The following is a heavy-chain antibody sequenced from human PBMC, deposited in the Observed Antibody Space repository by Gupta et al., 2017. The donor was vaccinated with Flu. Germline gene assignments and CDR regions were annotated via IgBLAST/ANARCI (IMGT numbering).Heavy chain of an antibody. CDR3: TRLGGFTVGYNWFDP. Sequence: QVQLQQWGAGLLKPSETLSLTCAVSNASLSGSYWSWIRHPPGTGPEWIGEIDHSGGTHYNPSLKSRVTMSVETSTNQFSLNLYSVTAADTAIYYCTRLGGFTVGYNWFDPWGQGTLVTVSS. J-gene: IGHJ5*02. V-gene: IGHV4-34*01. CDR2: IDHSGGT. D-gene: IGHD4-11*01. CDR1: NASLSGSY.